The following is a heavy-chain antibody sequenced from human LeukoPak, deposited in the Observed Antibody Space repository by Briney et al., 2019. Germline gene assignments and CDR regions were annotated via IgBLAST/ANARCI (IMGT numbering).Heavy chain of an antibody. CDR2: IYSGGST. D-gene: IGHD3-9*01. CDR1: GFTVSSNY. Sequence: PGGSLRLSCAASGFTVSSNYMSWVRQAPGKGLEWVSVIYSGGSTYYADSVKGRFTISRDNSKNTLYLQMNSLRAEDTAVYYCARRSGGYFDWLPNSPFDYWGQGTLVTVSS. V-gene: IGHV3-66*04. J-gene: IGHJ4*02. CDR3: ARRSGGYFDWLPNSPFDY.